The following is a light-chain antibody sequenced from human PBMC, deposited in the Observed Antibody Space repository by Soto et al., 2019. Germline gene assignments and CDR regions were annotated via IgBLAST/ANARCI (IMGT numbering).Light chain of an antibody. CDR3: SSYAGTTNFLF. CDR2: EVT. Sequence: QSVLTQPPSASGSLGQSVTISCNRTSNDVGNYNYVSWYQQHPGKAPKLMIYEVTKRPSGVPDRFSGAKSGNTASLTVSGLQAEDEAEYYRSSYAGTTNFLFFGGGTKLTVL. V-gene: IGLV2-8*01. CDR1: SNDVGNYNY. J-gene: IGLJ2*01.